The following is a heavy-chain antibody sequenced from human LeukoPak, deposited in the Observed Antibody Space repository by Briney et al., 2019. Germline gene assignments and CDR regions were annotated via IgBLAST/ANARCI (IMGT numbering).Heavy chain of an antibody. CDR1: GFTFSSYG. J-gene: IGHJ6*02. V-gene: IGHV3-33*06. CDR3: AKSGSSSNHYYGMDV. CDR2: IWYDGSNK. Sequence: PGGSLRLSCAASGFTFSSYGMHWVRQAPGKGLEWVAVIWYDGSNKYYADSVKGRFTISRDNSKNTLYLQMDSLSAEDTALYYCAKSGSSSNHYYGMDVWGQGTTVTVSS. D-gene: IGHD6-6*01.